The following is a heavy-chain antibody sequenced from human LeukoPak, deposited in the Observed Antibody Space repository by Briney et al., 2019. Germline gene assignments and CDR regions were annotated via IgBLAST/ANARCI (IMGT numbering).Heavy chain of an antibody. CDR3: ARQDLAVVAATLRVGAFDI. CDR2: IYYSGST. V-gene: IGHV4-30-4*01. J-gene: IGHJ3*02. D-gene: IGHD2-15*01. CDR1: GGSISSGDYY. Sequence: SETLSLTCTVSGGSISSGDYYWSWIRQPPGKGLEWIGYIYYSGSTYYNPSLKSRVTISVDTSKNQFSLKLSSVTAADTAVYYCARQDLAVVAATLRVGAFDIWGQGTMVTVSS.